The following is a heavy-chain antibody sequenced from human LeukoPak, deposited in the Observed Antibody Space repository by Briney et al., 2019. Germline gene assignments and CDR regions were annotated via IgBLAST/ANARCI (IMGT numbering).Heavy chain of an antibody. CDR1: GGSFSGYY. J-gene: IGHJ4*02. D-gene: IGHD2-21*01. Sequence: SETLSLTCAVYGGSFSGYYWSWIRQPPGKGLEWIGYIYYSGSTNYNPSLKSRVTISVDTSKNQFSLGLRPVTAADTAVYYCARGVVIAPQTFDYWGQGTLVTVSS. CDR2: IYYSGST. V-gene: IGHV4-59*01. CDR3: ARGVVIAPQTFDY.